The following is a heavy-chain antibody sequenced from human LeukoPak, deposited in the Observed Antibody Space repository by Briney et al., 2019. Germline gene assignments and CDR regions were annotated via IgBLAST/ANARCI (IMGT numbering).Heavy chain of an antibody. CDR2: IYHSGST. J-gene: IGHJ4*02. V-gene: IGHV4-59*01. Sequence: SETLSLTCTVSGGSISSYYWSWIRQPPGKGLEWIGYIYHSGSTNYNPSLKSRVTISVDTSKNQFSLKLSSVTAADTAVYYCARDYYGSGDFDYWGQGTLVTVSS. CDR1: GGSISSYY. D-gene: IGHD3-10*01. CDR3: ARDYYGSGDFDY.